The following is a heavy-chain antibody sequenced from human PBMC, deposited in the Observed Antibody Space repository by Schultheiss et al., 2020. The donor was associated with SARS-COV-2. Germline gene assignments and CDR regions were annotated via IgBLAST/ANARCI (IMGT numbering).Heavy chain of an antibody. Sequence: SQTLSLTCTVSGGSISSGSYYWGWIRQPAGKGLEWIGSIYYSGSTYYNPSLKSRVTISVDRSKNQFSLKLSSVTAADTAVYYCARILLRACRGGGDCYDPLPYDYWGQGTLVTVSS. CDR3: ARILLRACRGGGDCYDPLPYDY. D-gene: IGHD2-21*01. CDR2: IYYSGST. CDR1: GGSISSGSYY. J-gene: IGHJ4*02. V-gene: IGHV4-39*07.